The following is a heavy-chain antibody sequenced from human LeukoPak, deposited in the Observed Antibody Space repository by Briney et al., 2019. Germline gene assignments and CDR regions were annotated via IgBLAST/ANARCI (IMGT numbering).Heavy chain of an antibody. J-gene: IGHJ4*02. CDR3: AINGGGDSGYGNFDY. D-gene: IGHD5-12*01. CDR1: GFTFDDYA. Sequence: PGVSLRLSCAVSGFTFDDYAMHWVRQVPGKGLEWVSGINWNSDSIGYADSVKGRFTTSRDNAKNSLYLQMNSLRAEDTAFYYCAINGGGDSGYGNFDYWGQGTLVTVSS. CDR2: INWNSDSI. V-gene: IGHV3-9*01.